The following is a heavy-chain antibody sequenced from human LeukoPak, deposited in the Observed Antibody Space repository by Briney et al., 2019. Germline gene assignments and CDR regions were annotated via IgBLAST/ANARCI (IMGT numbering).Heavy chain of an antibody. Sequence: GGSLRLSCAVSGFAFGSEAMSWVRQSPARGLEWVASISPGGGTTYYADYVKGRFTISRDNSDNTLYVQMNSLRAEDTAVYYCAKVRSGSANWALRIFDNWGQGTLVTVSS. J-gene: IGHJ4*02. V-gene: IGHV3-23*01. CDR3: AKVRSGSANWALRIFDN. D-gene: IGHD1-1*01. CDR1: GFAFGSEA. CDR2: ISPGGGTT.